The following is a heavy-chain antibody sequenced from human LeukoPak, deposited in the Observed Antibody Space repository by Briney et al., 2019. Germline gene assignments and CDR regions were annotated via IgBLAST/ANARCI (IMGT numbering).Heavy chain of an antibody. CDR1: GFTFDDYA. D-gene: IGHD6-13*01. CDR2: ISWNSGSI. J-gene: IGHJ4*02. V-gene: IGHV3-9*01. CDR3: AKDKSAGSSSWYYFDY. Sequence: GGSLRLSCAASGFTFDDYAMHWVRQAPGKGLGWVSGISWNSGSIGYADSVKGRFTISRDNAKNSLYLQMNSLRAEDTALYYCAKDKSAGSSSWYYFDYWGQGTLVTVSS.